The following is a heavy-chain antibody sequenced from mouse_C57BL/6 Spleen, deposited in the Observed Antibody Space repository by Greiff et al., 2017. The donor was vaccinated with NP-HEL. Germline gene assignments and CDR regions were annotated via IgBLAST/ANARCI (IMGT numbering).Heavy chain of an antibody. CDR2: IDPSDSYT. V-gene: IGHV1-50*01. D-gene: IGHD1-1*01. Sequence: QVHVKQPGAELVKPGASVKLSCKASGYTFTSYWMQWVKQRPGQGLEWIGEIDPSDSYTNYNQKFKGKATLTVDTSSSTAYMQLSSLTSEDSAVYYCARSYYGSFDYWGQGTTLTVSS. CDR1: GYTFTSYW. J-gene: IGHJ2*01. CDR3: ARSYYGSFDY.